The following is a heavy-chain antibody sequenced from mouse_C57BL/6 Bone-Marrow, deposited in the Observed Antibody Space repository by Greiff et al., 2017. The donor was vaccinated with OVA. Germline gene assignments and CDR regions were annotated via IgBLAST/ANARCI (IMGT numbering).Heavy chain of an antibody. J-gene: IGHJ4*01. Sequence: VQLQQSGPELVKPGASVKISCKASGYTFTDYYMNWVKQSPGKSLEWIGDINPNNGGTSYNQKFKGKATLTVDKSSSTAYMELRSLTSEDSAVYYCARIYGGYYVLYAMDYWGQGTSVTVSS. CDR3: ARIYGGYYVLYAMDY. CDR1: GYTFTDYY. D-gene: IGHD2-3*01. V-gene: IGHV1-26*01. CDR2: INPNNGGT.